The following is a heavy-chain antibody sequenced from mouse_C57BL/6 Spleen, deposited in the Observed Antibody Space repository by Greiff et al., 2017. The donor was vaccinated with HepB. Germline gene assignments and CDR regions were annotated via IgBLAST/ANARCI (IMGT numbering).Heavy chain of an antibody. V-gene: IGHV1-64*01. CDR1: GYTFTSYW. CDR3: ASLLLPFAY. Sequence: QVQLQQPGAELVKPGASVKLSCKASGYTFTSYWMHWVKQRPGQGLEWIGMIHPNSGSTNYNEKFKSKATLTVDKSSSTAYMQLSSLTSEDSAVYDCASLLLPFAYWGQGTLVTVSA. CDR2: IHPNSGST. D-gene: IGHD1-1*01. J-gene: IGHJ3*01.